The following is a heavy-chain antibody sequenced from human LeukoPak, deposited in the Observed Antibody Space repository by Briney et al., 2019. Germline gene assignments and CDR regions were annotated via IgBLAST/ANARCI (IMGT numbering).Heavy chain of an antibody. CDR1: GGSFSDYY. D-gene: IGHD6-6*01. CDR2: INHSGST. V-gene: IGHV4-34*01. Sequence: PSETLSLTCAVYGGSFSDYYWSWIRQPPGKGLEWIGEINHSGSTNYNPSLKSRVTISVDTSKNQFSLKLSSVTAADTAVYYCAREGSSSLMFDYWGQGTLVTVSS. J-gene: IGHJ4*02. CDR3: AREGSSSLMFDY.